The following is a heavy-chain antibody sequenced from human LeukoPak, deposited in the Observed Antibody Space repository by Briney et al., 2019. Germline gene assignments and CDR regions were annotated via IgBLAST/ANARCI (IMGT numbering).Heavy chain of an antibody. J-gene: IGHJ3*02. CDR2: IIPIFGTA. CDR3: ARSNLDIVVVPAATAGAFDI. CDR1: GGTFSSYV. V-gene: IGHV1-69*06. D-gene: IGHD2-2*03. Sequence: ASVKVSCKASGGTFSSYVINWVRQAPGHGREWMGGIIPIFGTANYAQKFQGRVTITADKSTSTDYMQLSSLRPEDTAVYYCARSNLDIVVVPAATAGAFDIWGQGTMFTVSS.